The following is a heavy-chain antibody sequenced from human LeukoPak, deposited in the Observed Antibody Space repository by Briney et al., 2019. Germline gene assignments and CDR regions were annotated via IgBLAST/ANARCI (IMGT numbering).Heavy chain of an antibody. CDR1: GFTFSSYW. Sequence: GGPLRLSCVASGFTFSSYWMTWVRQAPGKGLEWVANIKTDGSQIYYVDSVKGRFTISRDNAKNTLSLQMNSLRAEDTAVYYCAREKGRGVISPYFDCWGQGTLVTVSS. CDR2: IKTDGSQI. J-gene: IGHJ4*02. D-gene: IGHD3-10*01. CDR3: AREKGRGVISPYFDC. V-gene: IGHV3-7*03.